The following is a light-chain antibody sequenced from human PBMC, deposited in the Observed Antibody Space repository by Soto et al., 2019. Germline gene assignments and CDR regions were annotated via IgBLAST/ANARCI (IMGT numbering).Light chain of an antibody. CDR1: SSDVGGYEY. CDR2: EVR. Sequence: QSVLTQPASVSGSPGQSITISCTGTSSDVGGYEYVSWYQQHPGKAPKLMIYEVRDRPSGVSSRFSGSKSGNTASLTISGLQAEYEADYYCSLYSGGSTYVFVTGTKVTVL. V-gene: IGLV2-14*01. J-gene: IGLJ1*01. CDR3: SLYSGGSTYV.